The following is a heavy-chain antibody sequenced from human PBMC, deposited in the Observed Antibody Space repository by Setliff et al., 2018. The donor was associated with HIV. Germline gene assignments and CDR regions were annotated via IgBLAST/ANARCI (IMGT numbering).Heavy chain of an antibody. CDR1: GYPFINYD. Sequence: ASVKVSCKASGYPFINYDINWVRQAPGQGLEWMGWISTYNADTNYAQKLQGRVTMTTDTSTRTAYMDLGSLRSDDTAAYYCARDYGSGKPSARPFDYWGQGTLVTVSS. J-gene: IGHJ4*02. CDR3: ARDYGSGKPSARPFDY. CDR2: ISTYNADT. V-gene: IGHV1-18*01. D-gene: IGHD3-10*01.